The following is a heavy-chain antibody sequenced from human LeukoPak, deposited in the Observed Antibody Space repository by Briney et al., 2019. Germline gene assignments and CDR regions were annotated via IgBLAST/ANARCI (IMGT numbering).Heavy chain of an antibody. CDR2: IYYSGST. CDR1: GGSISSGGYY. CDR3: ARDLELDDAFDI. Sequence: SETLSLTCTVSGGSISSGGYYWSWIRQHPGKGLEWIGYIYYSGSTYYNPSLKSRVTISVDTSKNQSSLKLSSVTAADTAVYYCARDLELDDAFDIWGQGTMVTVSS. J-gene: IGHJ3*02. D-gene: IGHD1-26*01. V-gene: IGHV4-31*03.